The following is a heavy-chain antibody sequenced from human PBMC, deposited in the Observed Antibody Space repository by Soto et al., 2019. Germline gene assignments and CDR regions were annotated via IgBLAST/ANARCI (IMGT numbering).Heavy chain of an antibody. V-gene: IGHV3-30-3*01. CDR1: GFTFSSYA. CDR2: ISYDGSKK. J-gene: IGHJ6*02. D-gene: IGHD6-13*01. Sequence: PGGSLRLSCAASGFTFSSYAMHWVRQAPGKGLEWVAVISYDGSKKYYADSVKGRFTISRDNSKNTLYLQMNSLRAEDTAVYYCARPVSGYSSSGVDYYGMDVWGQGTTVTVSS. CDR3: ARPVSGYSSSGVDYYGMDV.